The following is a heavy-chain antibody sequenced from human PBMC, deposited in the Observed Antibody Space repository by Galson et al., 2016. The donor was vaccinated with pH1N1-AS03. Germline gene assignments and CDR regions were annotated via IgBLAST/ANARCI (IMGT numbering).Heavy chain of an antibody. Sequence: LSLTCAVSGGSISDYYLSWIRQPPGKGLEWIGHIHHSGTTNYNPSLKSRVTISVDTSKKQFSLKMTSVTAADTAVYFCAAGQGRQFDYWGQGTLVTASS. CDR3: AAGQGRQFDY. CDR2: IHHSGTT. V-gene: IGHV4-59*01. D-gene: IGHD1-26*01. J-gene: IGHJ4*02. CDR1: GGSISDYY.